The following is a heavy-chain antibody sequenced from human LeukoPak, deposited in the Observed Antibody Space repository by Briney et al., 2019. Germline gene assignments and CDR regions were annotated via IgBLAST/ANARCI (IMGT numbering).Heavy chain of an antibody. V-gene: IGHV4-34*01. J-gene: IGHJ3*02. CDR3: ARFGAFDI. Sequence: KPSETLSLTCAVYGGSFSGYYWSWIRQPPGKGLEWIGEINHSGSTNYNPSLKSRVTISVDTSKNQFSLKLSSVTAADTAVYYCARFGAFDIWAKGQWSPSLQ. CDR1: GGSFSGYY. D-gene: IGHD3-16*01. CDR2: INHSGST.